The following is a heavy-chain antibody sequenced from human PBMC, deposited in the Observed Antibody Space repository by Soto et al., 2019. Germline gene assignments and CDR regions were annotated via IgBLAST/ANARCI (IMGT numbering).Heavy chain of an antibody. V-gene: IGHV3-30*18. Sequence: LRLSCAASGFTFSSYGMHWVRQAPGKGLEWVAVISYDGSNKYYADSVKGRFTIPRDNSKNTLYLQMNSLRAEDTAVYYCAKLIVGATPLFDYWGQGTLVTVSS. J-gene: IGHJ4*02. D-gene: IGHD1-26*01. CDR2: ISYDGSNK. CDR3: AKLIVGATPLFDY. CDR1: GFTFSSYG.